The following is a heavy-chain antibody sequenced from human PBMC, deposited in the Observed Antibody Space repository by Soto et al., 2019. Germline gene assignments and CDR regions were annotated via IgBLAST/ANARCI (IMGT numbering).Heavy chain of an antibody. CDR1: GYTFTSYS. V-gene: IGHV1-18*01. CDR3: ARVVAVAAYDC. CDR2: INTHNGQT. D-gene: IGHD6-19*01. Sequence: QVQLVQSGAEVKKPAASVKVSCKASGYTFTSYSITWVRQAPGQGLEWMGWINTHNGQTEYAQKFQGRVTMTTNTSTRTAYMEMRSLRSDDTAVYYCARVVAVAAYDCWGQGTLVTVSS. J-gene: IGHJ4*02.